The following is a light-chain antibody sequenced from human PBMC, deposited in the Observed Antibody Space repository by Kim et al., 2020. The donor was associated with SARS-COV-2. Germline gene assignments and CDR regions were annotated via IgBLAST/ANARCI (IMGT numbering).Light chain of an antibody. Sequence: PGKTARITCGGNNIGTKSVHWYQQKPGQAPVLVIYYDSDRPSGIPERFSGSNSGNTATLTISRVEAGDEADYYCQVWDRSSDHWVFGGGTQLTVL. V-gene: IGLV3-21*04. CDR2: YDS. CDR1: NIGTKS. J-gene: IGLJ3*02. CDR3: QVWDRSSDHWV.